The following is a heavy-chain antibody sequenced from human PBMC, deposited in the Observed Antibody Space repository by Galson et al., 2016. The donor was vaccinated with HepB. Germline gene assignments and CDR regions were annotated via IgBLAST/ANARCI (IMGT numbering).Heavy chain of an antibody. CDR1: GFTFSSYW. V-gene: IGHV3-74*01. CDR3: ARDGGLGTPFDC. CDR2: IRND. D-gene: IGHD1-7*01. J-gene: IGHJ4*02. Sequence: SLRLSCAASGFTFSSYWIHWVRQAPGKGLEWVSSIRNDETTSVIGRFTISRDNAKNTLYLEMNSLRAEDTAVYYCARDGGLGTPFDCWGQGTLVTVSS.